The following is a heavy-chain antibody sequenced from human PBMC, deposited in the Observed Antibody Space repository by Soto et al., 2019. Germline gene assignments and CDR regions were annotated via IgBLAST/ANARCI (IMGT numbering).Heavy chain of an antibody. CDR1: GGSFIGYY. J-gene: IGHJ4*02. Sequence: PSETLSLTCAVYGGSFIGYYWSWIRQPPGKGLEWIGEINHSGGTNYNPSLKSRVTISVDMSKNQFSLKLTSLRSDDTAVYYCVREEHNYGRTFDYWGQGTPVTVSS. CDR3: VREEHNYGRTFDY. CDR2: INHSGGT. D-gene: IGHD5-18*01. V-gene: IGHV4-34*01.